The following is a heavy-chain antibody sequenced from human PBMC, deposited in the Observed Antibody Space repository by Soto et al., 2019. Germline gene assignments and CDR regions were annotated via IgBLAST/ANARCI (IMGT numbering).Heavy chain of an antibody. D-gene: IGHD5-18*01. Sequence: ETLSLTCAVYGGSFSGYYWSWIRQPPGKGLEWIGEINHSGSTNYNPSLKSRVTISVDTSKNQFSLKPSSVTAADTAVYCCARVRGYSYGYVDYWGQGTLVTVSS. V-gene: IGHV4-34*01. CDR2: INHSGST. J-gene: IGHJ4*02. CDR3: ARVRGYSYGYVDY. CDR1: GGSFSGYY.